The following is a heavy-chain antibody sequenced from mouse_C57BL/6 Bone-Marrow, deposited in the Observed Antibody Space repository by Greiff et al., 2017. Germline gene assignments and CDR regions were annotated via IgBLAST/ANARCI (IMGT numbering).Heavy chain of an antibody. CDR2: IDPSDSYT. V-gene: IGHV1-50*01. D-gene: IGHD2-5*01. J-gene: IGHJ2*01. CDR1: GYTFTSYW. Sequence: VQLQQPGAELVKPGASVKLSCKASGYTFTSYWMQWVKQRPGQGLEWIGEIDPSDSYTTYNQNFKGKATLTVDTSSSTAYMQLSSLTSEDSAVYYCARGRSNYCFDYWGQGTTLTVSS. CDR3: ARGRSNYCFDY.